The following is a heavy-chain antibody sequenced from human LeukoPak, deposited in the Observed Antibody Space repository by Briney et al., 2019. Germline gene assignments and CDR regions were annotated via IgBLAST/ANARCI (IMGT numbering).Heavy chain of an antibody. CDR3: ARDGPAYYYGMDV. V-gene: IGHV4-39*07. J-gene: IGHJ6*02. Sequence: PSETLSLTCTVSGGSISSSNYYWGWIRQPPGKGLEWIGNFYHSGSTYYNPSLKSRVTISVDTSKNQFSLKLSSVTAADTAVYYCARDGPAYYYGMDVWGQGTTVTVSS. CDR1: GGSISSSNYY. D-gene: IGHD3-16*01. CDR2: FYHSGST.